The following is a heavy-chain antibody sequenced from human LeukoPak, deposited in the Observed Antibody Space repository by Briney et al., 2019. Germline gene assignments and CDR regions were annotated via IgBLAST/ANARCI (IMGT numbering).Heavy chain of an antibody. D-gene: IGHD3-22*01. J-gene: IGHJ6*03. Sequence: ASVKVSCKASGGTFSSYAISWVRQAPGQGLEWMGGIIPTFGTANYAQKFQGRVTITADESTSTAYMELSSLRSEDTAVYHCARGDDTMIVGDIGSYYYYYMDVWGKGTTVTVSS. CDR1: GGTFSSYA. CDR2: IIPTFGTA. CDR3: ARGDDTMIVGDIGSYYYYYMDV. V-gene: IGHV1-69*13.